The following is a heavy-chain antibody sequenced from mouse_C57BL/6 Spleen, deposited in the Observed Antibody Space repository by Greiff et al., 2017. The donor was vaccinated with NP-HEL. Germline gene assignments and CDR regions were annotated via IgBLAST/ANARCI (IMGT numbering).Heavy chain of an antibody. CDR1: GYTFTSYT. CDR2: INPSSGYT. CDR3: AREVTEGFDY. J-gene: IGHJ2*01. Sequence: VQLVESGAELARPGASVKMSCKASGYTFTSYTMHWVKQRPGQGLEWIGYINPSSGYTKYNQKFKDKATLTADKSSSTAYMQLSSLTSEDSAVYYCAREVTEGFDYWGQGTTLTVSS. V-gene: IGHV1-4*01. D-gene: IGHD2-3*01.